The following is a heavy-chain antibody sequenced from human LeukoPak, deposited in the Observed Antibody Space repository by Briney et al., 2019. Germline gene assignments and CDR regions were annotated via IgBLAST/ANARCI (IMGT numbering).Heavy chain of an antibody. CDR2: ISSSSSTI. V-gene: IGHV3-48*04. CDR3: ARIIWDIVVVPAAYYMDV. D-gene: IGHD2-2*01. J-gene: IGHJ6*03. CDR1: GFTFSSYS. Sequence: GGSLRLFCAASGFTFSSYSMNCVRQAPGKGLEWVSHISSSSSTIYYADSVKGRFTISRDNAKNSLYLQMNSLRAEDTAVYYCARIIWDIVVVPAAYYMDVWGKGTTVTVSS.